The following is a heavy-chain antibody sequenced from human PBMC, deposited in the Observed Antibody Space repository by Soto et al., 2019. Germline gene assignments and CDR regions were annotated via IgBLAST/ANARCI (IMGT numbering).Heavy chain of an antibody. D-gene: IGHD2-15*01. Sequence: GGSLRLSCAASGFTFSSYSMNWVRQAPGKGLEWVSSISSSSSYIYYADSVKGRFTISRDKPKNSLYLQMNSLRAEDTAVYYCARDSVVVAAIPPGGPGSDAFDIWGQGTMVTVSS. CDR3: ARDSVVVAAIPPGGPGSDAFDI. J-gene: IGHJ3*02. V-gene: IGHV3-21*01. CDR1: GFTFSSYS. CDR2: ISSSSSYI.